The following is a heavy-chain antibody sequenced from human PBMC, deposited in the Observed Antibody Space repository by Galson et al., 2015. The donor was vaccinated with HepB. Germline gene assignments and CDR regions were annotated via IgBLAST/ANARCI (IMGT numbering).Heavy chain of an antibody. CDR1: GFTFSSYG. J-gene: IGHJ4*02. D-gene: IGHD6-19*01. CDR2: IWYDGSNK. V-gene: IGHV3-33*01. CDR3: ARDGIAVAVHMQIDY. Sequence: SLRLSCAASGFTFSSYGMHWVRQAPGKGLEWVAVIWYDGSNKYYADAVKGRFTISRDNSKNTLYLQMNSLRAEDTAVYYCARDGIAVAVHMQIDYWGQGTLVTVSS.